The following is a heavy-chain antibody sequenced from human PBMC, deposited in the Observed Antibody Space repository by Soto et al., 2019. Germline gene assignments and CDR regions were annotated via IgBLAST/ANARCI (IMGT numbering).Heavy chain of an antibody. D-gene: IGHD3-22*01. V-gene: IGHV1-18*01. CDR1: DGNCACYG. Sequence: KVCCKAADGNCACYGISWVRQAPGQGLEWMGWISAYNGNTNYAQKLQGRVTMTTDTSTSTAYMELRSLRSDDTAVYYCARDSAGSGYAFDIWGQGTMVTVSS. CDR2: ISAYNGNT. CDR3: ARDSAGSGYAFDI. J-gene: IGHJ3*02.